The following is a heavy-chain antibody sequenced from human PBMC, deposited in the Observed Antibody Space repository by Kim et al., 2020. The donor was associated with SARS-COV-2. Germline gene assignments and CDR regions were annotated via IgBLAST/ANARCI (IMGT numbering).Heavy chain of an antibody. D-gene: IGHD2-15*01. CDR1: GFTFSSYW. CDR3: ARDCGGSCSYYYYYGMDV. J-gene: IGHJ6*02. V-gene: IGHV3-74*01. Sequence: GGSLRLSCAASGFTFSSYWMHWVRQAPGKGLVWVSRINSDGSSTSYADSVKGRFTISRDNAKNTLYLQMNSLRAEDTAVYYCARDCGGSCSYYYYYGMDVWGQGTTVTVSS. CDR2: INSDGSST.